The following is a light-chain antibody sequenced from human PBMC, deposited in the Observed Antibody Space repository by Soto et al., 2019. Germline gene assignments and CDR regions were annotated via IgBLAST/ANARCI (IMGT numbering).Light chain of an antibody. CDR2: EVN. V-gene: IGLV2-8*01. CDR1: SSDVGRPNY. CDR3: SSYTHTDYFVI. J-gene: IGLJ2*01. Sequence: QSALTQPPSASGSPGQSVTISCSGTSSDVGRPNYVSWYQQHPGKAPKLLIFEVNKRPSGVPDRFSASTSGITAYLTVSGLQPEDESSYYCSSYTHTDYFVIFGGGTKLTFL.